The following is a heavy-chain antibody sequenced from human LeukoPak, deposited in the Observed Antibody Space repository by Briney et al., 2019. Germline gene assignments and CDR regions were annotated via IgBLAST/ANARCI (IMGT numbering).Heavy chain of an antibody. Sequence: GGSLRLSCAASGFTFSSYWMHWVRQAPGKGLVWVSVIYSGGSTYYADSVKGRFTISRDNSKNTLYLQMNSLRAEDTAVYYCARHYYDSSGYYYVSAFDIWGQGTMVTVSS. J-gene: IGHJ3*02. CDR2: IYSGGST. V-gene: IGHV3-66*04. CDR1: GFTFSSYW. D-gene: IGHD3-22*01. CDR3: ARHYYDSSGYYYVSAFDI.